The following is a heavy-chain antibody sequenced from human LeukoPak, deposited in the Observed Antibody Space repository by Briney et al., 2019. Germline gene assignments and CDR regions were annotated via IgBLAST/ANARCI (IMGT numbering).Heavy chain of an antibody. CDR1: GGSISSGGYY. CDR3: ARGSPVGDY. D-gene: IGHD2-15*01. CDR2: VHYSGST. Sequence: SETLSLTCTVSGGSISSGGYYWRWIRQPPGKGLEWIGYVHYSGSTNYNPSLKSRVTISVDTSKNQFSLKVSSVTAADTAVYYCARGSPVGDYWGQGTLVTVSS. V-gene: IGHV4-61*08. J-gene: IGHJ4*02.